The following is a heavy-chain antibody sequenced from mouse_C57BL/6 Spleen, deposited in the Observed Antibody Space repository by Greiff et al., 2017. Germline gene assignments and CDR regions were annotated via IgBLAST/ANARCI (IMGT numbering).Heavy chain of an antibody. CDR3: ARQEATMITPMDY. D-gene: IGHD2-4*01. CDR1: GFTFSSYT. V-gene: IGHV5-9*01. CDR2: ISGGGGNT. Sequence: VQLKESGGGLVKPGGSLKLSCAASGFTFSSYTMSWVRQTPEKRLEWVATISGGGGNTYYPDSVKGRFTISRDNAKNTLYLQMSSLRSEDTALYYCARQEATMITPMDYWGQGTSVTVSS. J-gene: IGHJ4*01.